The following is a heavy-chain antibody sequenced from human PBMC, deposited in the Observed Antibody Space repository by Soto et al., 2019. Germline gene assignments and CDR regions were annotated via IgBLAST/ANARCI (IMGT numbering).Heavy chain of an antibody. V-gene: IGHV4-59*01. CDR2: FFNSGST. Sequence: PSETLSLTCSVSGGSISDYYWSWFRLPPEKGLEWIGYFFNSGSTSYNPSLKSRLTISVDTSKNQIFLQLNSVTAADTAVYFCARGGTVGGAFDIWGQGTMVTVSS. J-gene: IGHJ3*02. CDR3: ARGGTVGGAFDI. CDR1: GGSISDYY. D-gene: IGHD4-17*01.